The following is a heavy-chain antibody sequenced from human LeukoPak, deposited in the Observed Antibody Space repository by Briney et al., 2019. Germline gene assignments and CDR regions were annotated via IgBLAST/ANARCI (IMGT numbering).Heavy chain of an antibody. J-gene: IGHJ5*02. V-gene: IGHV1-8*02. CDR1: GYTFTGYY. D-gene: IGHD2-15*01. CDR3: ARGLYCSGGSCYSNNWFDP. CDR2: MNPNSGNT. Sequence: GSSVKVSCKASGYTFTGYYMHWVRQATGQGLEWMGWMNPNSGNTGYAQKFQGRVTMTRDTSISTAYMELSSLRSEDTAVYYCARGLYCSGGSCYSNNWFDPWGQGTLVTVSS.